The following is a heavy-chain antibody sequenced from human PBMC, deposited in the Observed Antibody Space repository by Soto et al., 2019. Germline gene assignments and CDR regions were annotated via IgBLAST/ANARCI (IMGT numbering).Heavy chain of an antibody. Sequence: SETLSLTCAVYGGSFSGYFWSWIRQPPGKGLEWIGEIFHGGSTNYSPSLKSRVTISVDTSKNQFSLELSSVTAADTAVYYCARTNYDSNTFYYLFDYWGQGTLVTVSS. J-gene: IGHJ4*02. CDR3: ARTNYDSNTFYYLFDY. D-gene: IGHD3-22*01. CDR2: IFHGGST. CDR1: GGSFSGYF. V-gene: IGHV4-34*12.